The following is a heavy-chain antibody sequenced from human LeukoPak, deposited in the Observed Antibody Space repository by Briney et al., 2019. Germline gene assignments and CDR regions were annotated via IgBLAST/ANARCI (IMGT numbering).Heavy chain of an antibody. V-gene: IGHV1-3*01. CDR2: IDADNGDT. D-gene: IGHD1-26*01. CDR3: ARGLGSYTIYEA. Sequence: ASVKVSCKASGYTFSGYTIHWVRQAPGQRFEWMGWIDADNGDTRYSQKFQGRVTITRDTSASTVYMELSSLRSEDTAVYYCARGLGSYTIYEAWGQGTLVTVSS. CDR1: GYTFSGYT. J-gene: IGHJ5*02.